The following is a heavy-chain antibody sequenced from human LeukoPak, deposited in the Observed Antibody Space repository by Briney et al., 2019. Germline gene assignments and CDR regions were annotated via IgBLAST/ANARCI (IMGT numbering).Heavy chain of an antibody. D-gene: IGHD3-10*02. CDR3: AREVYYFVLEY. CDR2: LSPSGGIT. V-gene: IGHV3-23*01. J-gene: IGHJ4*02. CDR1: GFTFSTYA. Sequence: GGSLRLSCAASGFTFSTYAMSWVRQAPGKGLEWVSALSPSGGITYYEDSVKGRFTISRDNSKNTLYLQMNSLRAEDTAVYYCAREVYYFVLEYWGQGTLVTISS.